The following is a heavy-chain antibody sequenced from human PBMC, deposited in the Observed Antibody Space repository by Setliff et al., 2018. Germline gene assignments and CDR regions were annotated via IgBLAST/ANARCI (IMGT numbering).Heavy chain of an antibody. CDR1: GFSFSTTS. D-gene: IGHD1-26*01. J-gene: IGHJ4*02. Sequence: GSLRLSCAASGFSFSTTSMHWVRQGPGKGLEYVAAISYIDDRAYYTDSVRGRFTISRDNSKKTLYLQMGSLRAEDMAVYFCATWSGSFSAFWGQGTLVTVSS. CDR2: ISYIDDRA. CDR3: ATWSGSFSAF. V-gene: IGHV3-64*02.